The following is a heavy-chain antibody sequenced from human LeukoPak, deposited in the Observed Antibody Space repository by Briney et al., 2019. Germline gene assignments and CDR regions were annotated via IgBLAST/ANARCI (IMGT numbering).Heavy chain of an antibody. CDR3: ARHGTSSAYNWFDP. Sequence: SETLSLTCTVSGGSISSYYWSWIRQPPGKGLEWIGYIYTSGSTNYNPSLKSRVTISVDTSKNQFSLKLSSVTAADTAAYYCARHGTSSAYNWFDPWGQGTLVTVSS. V-gene: IGHV4-4*09. D-gene: IGHD1-1*01. J-gene: IGHJ5*02. CDR2: IYTSGST. CDR1: GGSISSYY.